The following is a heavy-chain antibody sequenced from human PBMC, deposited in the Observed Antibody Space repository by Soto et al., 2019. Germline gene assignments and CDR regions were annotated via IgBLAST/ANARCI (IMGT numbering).Heavy chain of an antibody. CDR1: GYTFTSYG. V-gene: IGHV1-18*01. CDR3: ARDLAGGNLAAAGTGYFQH. J-gene: IGHJ1*01. CDR2: ISAYNGNT. D-gene: IGHD6-13*01. Sequence: ASVKVSCKASGYTFTSYGISWVRQAPGQGLEWMGWISAYNGNTNYAQKLQGRVTMTTDTSTSTAYMELRSLRSDDTAVYYCARDLAGGNLAAAGTGYFQHWGQGTLVTVSS.